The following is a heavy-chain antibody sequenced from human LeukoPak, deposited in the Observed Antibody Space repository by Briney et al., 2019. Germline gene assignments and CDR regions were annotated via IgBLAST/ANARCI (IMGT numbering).Heavy chain of an antibody. J-gene: IGHJ6*02. Sequence: GGSLKLSCAASGFTFSGSAMHWVRQASGKGLEWVGRIRSKANSYATAYAASVKGRFTISRDDSKNTAYLQMNSLKTEDTAVCYCTRLPGQISGSTDGYYYGMDVWGQGTTVTVSS. CDR2: IRSKANSYAT. D-gene: IGHD1-26*01. CDR3: TRLPGQISGSTDGYYYGMDV. CDR1: GFTFSGSA. V-gene: IGHV3-73*01.